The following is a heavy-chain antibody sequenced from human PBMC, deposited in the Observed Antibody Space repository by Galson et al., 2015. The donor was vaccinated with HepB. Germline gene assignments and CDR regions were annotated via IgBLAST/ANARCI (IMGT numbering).Heavy chain of an antibody. CDR2: IWYDGSNK. V-gene: IGHV3-33*06. J-gene: IGHJ4*02. CDR3: AKDAEYDSSGYYYGS. Sequence: SLRLSCAASGFTFSSYGMHWVRQAPGKGLEWVAVIWYDGSNKYYADSVKGRFTISRDNSKNTPYLQMNSLRAEDTAVYYCAKDAEYDSSGYYYGSWGQGTLVTVSS. D-gene: IGHD3-22*01. CDR1: GFTFSSYG.